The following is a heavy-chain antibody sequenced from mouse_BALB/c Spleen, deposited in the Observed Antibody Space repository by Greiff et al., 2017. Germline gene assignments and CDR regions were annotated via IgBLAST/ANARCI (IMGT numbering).Heavy chain of an antibody. D-gene: IGHD2-10*02. CDR3: ARGGYGNSFDY. CDR1: GYSITSGYY. V-gene: IGHV3-6*02. Sequence: VQLQQSGPGLVKPSQSLSLTCSVTGYSITSGYYWNWIRQFPGNKLEWMGYISYDGSNNYNPSLKNRISITRDTSKNQFFLKLNSVTTEDTATYYCARGGYGNSFDYWGQGTTLTVSS. J-gene: IGHJ2*01. CDR2: ISYDGSN.